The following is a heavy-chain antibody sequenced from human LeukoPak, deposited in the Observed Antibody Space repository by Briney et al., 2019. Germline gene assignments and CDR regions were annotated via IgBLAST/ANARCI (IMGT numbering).Heavy chain of an antibody. D-gene: IGHD2-2*01. V-gene: IGHV3-23*01. Sequence: PGGSLRLSCAASGFTFSSYAMSWVRQAPGKGLEWVSAISGSGGSTYYGDSVKGRFTISRDNSKNTLYLQMNSQRAEDTAVYYCAKDLSCSSTSCSDYWGQGTLVTVSS. J-gene: IGHJ4*02. CDR3: AKDLSCSSTSCSDY. CDR2: ISGSGGST. CDR1: GFTFSSYA.